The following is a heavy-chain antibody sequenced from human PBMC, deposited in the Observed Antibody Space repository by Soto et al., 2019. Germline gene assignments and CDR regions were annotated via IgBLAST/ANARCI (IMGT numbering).Heavy chain of an antibody. D-gene: IGHD5-12*01. V-gene: IGHV1-69*06. Sequence: SSVKVSCTSSGGTFSSYAISWVRQAPGQGLEWMGGIIPIFGTANYAQKFQGRVTITADKSTSTAYMELSSLRSEDTAVYYFARNSRGYESTRLLTYYFYHCLDGRG. J-gene: IGHJ6*01. CDR2: IIPIFGTA. CDR1: GGTFSSYA. CDR3: ARNSRGYESTRLLTYYFYHCLDG.